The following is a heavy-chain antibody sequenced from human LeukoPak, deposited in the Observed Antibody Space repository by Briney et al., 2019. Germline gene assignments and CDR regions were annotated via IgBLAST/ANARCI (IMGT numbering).Heavy chain of an antibody. V-gene: IGHV4-34*01. CDR1: GGSFSGYY. CDR3: ARGRAGGAAH. Sequence: SETLSLTCAVYGGSFSGYYWSWIRQPPGKGLEWIGEINHSGSTNYNPSLKSRVTISVDTSKNQFSLKLSSVTAADTAVYYCARGRAGGAAHWGQGTLVTVSS. J-gene: IGHJ4*02. D-gene: IGHD6-25*01. CDR2: INHSGST.